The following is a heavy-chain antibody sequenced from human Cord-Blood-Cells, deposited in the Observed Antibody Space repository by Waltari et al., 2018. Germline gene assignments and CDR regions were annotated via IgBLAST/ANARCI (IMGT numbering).Heavy chain of an antibody. CDR2: IYTRGST. V-gene: IGHV4-4*07. CDR1: AGSISSSY. CDR3: ARDHPGGEAARLFDY. D-gene: IGHD6-6*01. Sequence: QVQLKESGPGLVKPSETMSLTCTVSAGSISSSYWNWIRPPAGTGLAWIGRIYTRGSTNHNPSHKGPVTLSVDTSKNQFSLKLSSVTAADTAVYYCARDHPGGEAARLFDYWGQGTLVTVSS. J-gene: IGHJ4*02.